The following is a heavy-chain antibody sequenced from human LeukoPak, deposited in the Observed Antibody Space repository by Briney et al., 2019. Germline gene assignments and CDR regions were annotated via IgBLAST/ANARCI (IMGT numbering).Heavy chain of an antibody. Sequence: GGSLRLSCEASGISSDDYGMSWVRQAPGKGLEWVSGMNWDGGATRYADCVKGRLTIYRDNADNFLYLQINSLRAEDTAFYYCSRDLSSTWYSLAYWGQGTLVTVSS. V-gene: IGHV3-20*04. CDR3: SRDLSSTWYSLAY. CDR2: MNWDGGAT. J-gene: IGHJ4*02. CDR1: GISSDDYG. D-gene: IGHD2-2*01.